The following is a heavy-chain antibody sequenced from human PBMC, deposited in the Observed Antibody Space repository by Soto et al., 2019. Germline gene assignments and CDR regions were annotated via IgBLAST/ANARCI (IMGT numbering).Heavy chain of an antibody. V-gene: IGHV2-5*02. D-gene: IGHD2-8*01. CDR3: AHKGRMDWFDP. CDR2: INWDDER. CDR1: GFSLTTSGVG. J-gene: IGHJ5*02. Sequence: QITLKESGPTLVKPTQTVTLTCDFSGFSLTTSGVGVGWIRQPPGKDLEWLARINWDDERRYSPSLKSRLTITKDTSKNQVVLTMTNMAPVDTATYYCAHKGRMDWFDPWGQGTLVTVSS.